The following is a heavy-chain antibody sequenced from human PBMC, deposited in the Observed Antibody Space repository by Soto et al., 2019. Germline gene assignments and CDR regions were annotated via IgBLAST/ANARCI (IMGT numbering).Heavy chain of an antibody. Sequence: EVQLVESGGGLVKPGGSLRLSCAASGFAFSSNSMNWVRQAPGKGPEWVSSISSSSNYIYYADSVKGRFTISRDNAKNSLYLQMKILSDDDTSVYSCARVSGYNNTDVYAQGTTVTVSS. J-gene: IGHJ6*02. CDR2: ISSSSNYI. D-gene: IGHD5-12*01. V-gene: IGHV3-21*06. CDR3: ARVSGYNNTDV. CDR1: GFAFSSNS.